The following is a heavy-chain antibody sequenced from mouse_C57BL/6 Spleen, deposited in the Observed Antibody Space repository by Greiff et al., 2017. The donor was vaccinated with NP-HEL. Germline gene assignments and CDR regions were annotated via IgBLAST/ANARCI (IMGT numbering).Heavy chain of an antibody. CDR3: ARSPHYYGSSYRYFDV. V-gene: IGHV1-82*01. CDR1: GYAFSSSW. D-gene: IGHD1-1*01. CDR2: IYPGDGDT. Sequence: LVESGPELVKPGASVKISCKASGYAFSSSWMNWVKQRPGKGLEWIGRIYPGDGDTNYNGKFKGKATLTADKSSSTAYMQLSSLTSEDSAVYFCARSPHYYGSSYRYFDVWGTGTTVTVSS. J-gene: IGHJ1*03.